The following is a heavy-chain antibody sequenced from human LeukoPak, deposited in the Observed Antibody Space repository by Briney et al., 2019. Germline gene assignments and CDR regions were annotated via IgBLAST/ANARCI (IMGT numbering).Heavy chain of an antibody. V-gene: IGHV3-23*01. CDR1: GLTFSSYA. Sequence: GGSLRLSCAASGLTFSSYAMSWVRQAPGKGLAWVSVISSSADSTYYADSVKGRFTISRDNSKNTLFLQMNSLRAEDTAVYYCAKPLEKYTYGGNFDYWGQGILVTVSS. CDR2: ISSSADST. D-gene: IGHD4-23*01. CDR3: AKPLEKYTYGGNFDY. J-gene: IGHJ4*02.